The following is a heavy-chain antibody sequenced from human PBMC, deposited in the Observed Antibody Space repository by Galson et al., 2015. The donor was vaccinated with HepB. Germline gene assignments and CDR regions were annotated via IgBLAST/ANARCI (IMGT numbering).Heavy chain of an antibody. CDR2: IYWDDVE. J-gene: IGHJ4*02. CDR3: AHCIYYGDYEY. Sequence: PALVKPTQTLTLTCTFSGFSLSTSGVGVGWIRQPPGKALEWLALIYWDDVERYSPSLKTRLTIPKDTSKNQVVLTMTDIDPVDTATYYCAHCIYYGDYEYWGQGTLVTVSS. CDR1: GFSLSTSGVG. V-gene: IGHV2-5*02. D-gene: IGHD4-17*01.